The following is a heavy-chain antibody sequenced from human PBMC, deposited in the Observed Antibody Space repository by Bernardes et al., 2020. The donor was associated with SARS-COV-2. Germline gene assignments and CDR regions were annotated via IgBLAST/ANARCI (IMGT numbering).Heavy chain of an antibody. CDR1: GGSISSTNYY. V-gene: IGHV4-39*02. D-gene: IGHD2-21*02. Sequence: SEPLSLTCTVSGGSISSTNYYWGWVLQTPGKGLEWIGSMSSGGTTYYNPSLQSRVIESVATSKNHFSLRLTSVTAADTGVYYCAGSSCGRDCYIGGLRSWGYGMDVWGQGTTVTVSS. CDR3: AGSSCGRDCYIGGLRSWGYGMDV. J-gene: IGHJ6*02. CDR2: MSSGGTT.